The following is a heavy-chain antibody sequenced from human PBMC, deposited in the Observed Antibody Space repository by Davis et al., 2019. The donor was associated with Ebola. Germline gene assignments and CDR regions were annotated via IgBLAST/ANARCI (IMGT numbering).Heavy chain of an antibody. CDR2: ISAYNGNT. CDR3: ARDVEDYYYYYMDV. J-gene: IGHJ6*03. CDR1: GYTFTGYY. Sequence: ASVKVSCKASGYTFTGYYMHWVRQAPGQGLEWMGWISAYNGNTNYAQKLQGRVTMTTDTSTSTAYMELRSLRSDDTAVYYCARDVEDYYYYYMDVWGKGTTVTVSS. V-gene: IGHV1-18*04. D-gene: IGHD3-3*01.